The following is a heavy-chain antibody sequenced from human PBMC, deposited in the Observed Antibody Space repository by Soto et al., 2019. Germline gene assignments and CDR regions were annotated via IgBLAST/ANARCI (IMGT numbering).Heavy chain of an antibody. V-gene: IGHV4-59*08. CDR3: ARHTDDILTGNEALDI. CDR1: GGSINNYY. D-gene: IGHD3-9*01. Sequence: QVQLQESGPGLLKPSETLSLTCTVSGGSINNYYWSWIRQSPGKGLEWIGYVYYSGTTNYNPTLXSXXXIXXDTSENQFSLKLTSVTAADTAVYYCARHTDDILTGNEALDIWGQGTVVTVSS. J-gene: IGHJ3*02. CDR2: VYYSGTT.